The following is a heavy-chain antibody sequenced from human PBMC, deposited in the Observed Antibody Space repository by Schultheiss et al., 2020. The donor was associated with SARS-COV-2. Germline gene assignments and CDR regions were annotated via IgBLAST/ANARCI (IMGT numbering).Heavy chain of an antibody. CDR1: GYTFNTYG. Sequence: ASVKVSCKTFGYTFNTYGISWVRQAPGQGLEWMGWINPNSGGTNYAQKFQGRVTMTRDTSISTAYMELSRLRSDDTAVYYCAREGGRYTMIVVGLYYFDYWGQGTLVTVSS. CDR2: INPNSGGT. D-gene: IGHD3-22*01. V-gene: IGHV1-2*02. J-gene: IGHJ4*02. CDR3: AREGGRYTMIVVGLYYFDY.